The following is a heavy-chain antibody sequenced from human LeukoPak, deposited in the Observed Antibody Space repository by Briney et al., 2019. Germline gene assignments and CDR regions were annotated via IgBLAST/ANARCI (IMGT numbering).Heavy chain of an antibody. CDR2: IYYSGST. J-gene: IGHJ4*02. Sequence: SETLSLTCTVSGGSISSSSYYWGWIRQPPGKGLEWIGSIYYSGSTYYNPSLKSRVTISVDTSKNQFSLKLSSVTAADTAVYYCARLTRPGYHGSGSYYNASLFDYWGQGTLVTVSS. V-gene: IGHV4-39*01. CDR3: ARLTRPGYHGSGSYYNASLFDY. D-gene: IGHD3-10*01. CDR1: GGSISSSSYY.